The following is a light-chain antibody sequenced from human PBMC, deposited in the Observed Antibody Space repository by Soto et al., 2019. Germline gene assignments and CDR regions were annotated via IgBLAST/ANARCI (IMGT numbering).Light chain of an antibody. CDR2: DTS. CDR1: TGAVTSGHY. Sequence: QAVVTQEPSLTVSPGGTVTLTCGSSTGAVTSGHYPYWFQQKPGQAPRTLIYDTSNKHSWTPARFSDSLLGGKAALTLSGAQPEDEAEYYCLLSYSGARTYVFGTGTKLTVL. J-gene: IGLJ1*01. V-gene: IGLV7-46*01. CDR3: LLSYSGARTYV.